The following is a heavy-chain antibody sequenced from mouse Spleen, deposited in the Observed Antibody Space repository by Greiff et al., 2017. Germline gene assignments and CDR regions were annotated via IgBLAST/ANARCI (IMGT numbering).Heavy chain of an antibody. Sequence: EVKLMESGGGLVKPGGSLKLSCAASGFTFSDYGMHWVRQAPEKGLEWVAYISRGSSTIYYADTVKGRFTISRDNAKNTLFLQMTSLRSEDTAMYYCATNYGNSGFDYWGQGTTLTVSS. CDR2: ISRGSSTI. CDR3: ATNYGNSGFDY. D-gene: IGHD2-1*01. CDR1: GFTFSDYG. V-gene: IGHV5-17*01. J-gene: IGHJ2*01.